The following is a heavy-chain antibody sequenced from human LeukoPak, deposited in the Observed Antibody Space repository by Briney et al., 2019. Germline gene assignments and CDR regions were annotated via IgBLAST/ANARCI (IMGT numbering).Heavy chain of an antibody. J-gene: IGHJ3*02. D-gene: IGHD3-10*01. CDR2: ISSSSVYI. CDR1: GFTFSNYN. Sequence: GGSLRLSCAASGFTFSNYNMNWVRQAPGKGLEWVSSISSSSVYIYYADSVKGRFTISRDNAKNSLYLQMNSLRAEDTAVYYCARGGSYGQAFDIWGQGTMVTVSS. V-gene: IGHV3-21*01. CDR3: ARGGSYGQAFDI.